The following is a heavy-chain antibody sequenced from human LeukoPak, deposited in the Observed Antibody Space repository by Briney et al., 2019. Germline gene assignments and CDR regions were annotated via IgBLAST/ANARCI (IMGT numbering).Heavy chain of an antibody. D-gene: IGHD6-13*01. J-gene: IGHJ4*02. CDR1: GYTFTGYY. V-gene: IGHV1-2*02. CDR3: ARDSSAAAATDFDY. Sequence: ASAKVSCKASGYTFTGYYMHWVRQAPGQGLEWMGWINPNSGGTNYAQKFQGRVTMTRDTSISTAYMELSRLRSDDTAVYYCARDSSAAAATDFDYWGQGTLVTVSS. CDR2: INPNSGGT.